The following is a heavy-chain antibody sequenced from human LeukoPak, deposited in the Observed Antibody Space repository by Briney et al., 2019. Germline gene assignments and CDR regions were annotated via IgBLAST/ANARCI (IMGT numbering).Heavy chain of an antibody. D-gene: IGHD3-10*01. Sequence: ASVKVSCKVSGYTLTELSMHWVRQAPGKGLEWMGGFDPEDGETIYAQKLQGRVTMTTDTSTSTAYMELRSLRSDDTAVYYCARAGFRGTSDAFDIWGQGTMVTVSS. CDR2: FDPEDGET. V-gene: IGHV1-24*01. CDR1: GYTLTELS. J-gene: IGHJ3*02. CDR3: ARAGFRGTSDAFDI.